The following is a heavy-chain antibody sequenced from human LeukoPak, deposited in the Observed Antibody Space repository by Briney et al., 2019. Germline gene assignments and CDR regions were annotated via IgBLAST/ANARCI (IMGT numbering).Heavy chain of an antibody. CDR2: IYYTGST. D-gene: IGHD4-23*01. V-gene: IGHV4-59*01. CDR3: ASARLGRWKDAFDI. CDR1: GVSISSYY. Sequence: SETLSLTCTVSGVSISSYYWRWMRQPPGKGREGVGYIYYTGSTNYIHSLKSRVTISVDTSKKQFSLTVSSVTAADGDGYFCASARLGRWKDAFDIWGQGTVVTVSS. J-gene: IGHJ3*02.